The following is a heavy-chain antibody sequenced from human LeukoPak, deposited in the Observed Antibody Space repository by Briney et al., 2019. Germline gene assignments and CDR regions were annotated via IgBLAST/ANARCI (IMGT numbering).Heavy chain of an antibody. CDR3: ARGVSRGYSYGRYYMDV. CDR2: IYYSGST. Sequence: SSETLSLTCTVSGGSISSYYWSWIRQPPGKGLEWIGYIYYSGSTNNNPSLKSRVTISVDKSKNQISLKLSSVTAADTAVYYCARGVSRGYSYGRYYMDVWGKGTTVTVSS. CDR1: GGSISSYY. V-gene: IGHV4-59*01. J-gene: IGHJ6*03. D-gene: IGHD5-18*01.